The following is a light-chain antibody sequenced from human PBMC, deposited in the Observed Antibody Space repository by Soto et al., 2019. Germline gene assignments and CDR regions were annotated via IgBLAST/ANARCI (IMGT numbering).Light chain of an antibody. CDR3: QQGTDWPPGT. V-gene: IGKV3-11*01. J-gene: IGKJ1*01. Sequence: EIVLKQSPATLSLSTGERATLSCRASQSVSTFLAWYQHKPGQAPRLLIYDASNRAIGIPDRFRGSGSGTDFTLTISSLEPEDFALYYCQQGTDWPPGTFGQGTKVDIK. CDR1: QSVSTF. CDR2: DAS.